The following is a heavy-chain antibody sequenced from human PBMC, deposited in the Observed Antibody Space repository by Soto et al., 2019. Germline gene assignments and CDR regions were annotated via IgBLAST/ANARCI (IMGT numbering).Heavy chain of an antibody. J-gene: IGHJ4*02. CDR1: GFTFSSYA. Sequence: GGSLRLACAASGFTFSSYAMSWVRQAPGKGLEWVSAISGSGGSTYYADSVKGRFTISRDNSKNTLYLQMNSLRAEDTAVYYCAKDWTVITTSYFDYWGQGTLVTVSS. CDR2: ISGSGGST. D-gene: IGHD3-22*01. V-gene: IGHV3-23*01. CDR3: AKDWTVITTSYFDY.